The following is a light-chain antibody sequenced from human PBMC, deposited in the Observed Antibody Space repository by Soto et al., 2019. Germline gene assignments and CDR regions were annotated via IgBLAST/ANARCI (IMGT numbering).Light chain of an antibody. CDR1: QDINRW. Sequence: DIQMTQSPSSVSASVGDRVTITCRASQDINRWLAWYQQRPGLAPKLLIYSASSLQGGVPPRFSGSRSGTDFTLTISSLQPEDHASYYCQQGKSFPLTFGGGTKVDIK. J-gene: IGKJ4*01. V-gene: IGKV1-12*01. CDR2: SAS. CDR3: QQGKSFPLT.